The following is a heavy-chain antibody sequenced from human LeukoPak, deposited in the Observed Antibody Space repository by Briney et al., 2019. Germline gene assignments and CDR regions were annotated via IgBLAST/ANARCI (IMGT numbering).Heavy chain of an antibody. Sequence: WDTLAHPCRASGRSIDTYYWSWIPQTPGKGLEWIGFIYYTGSTNYNPSLKSRVTMSVDTSKSQLSLKLTSVTAADTALYYCARWANRLDSWGRGILVTVSS. J-gene: IGHJ4*02. CDR1: GRSIDTYY. D-gene: IGHD1-14*01. CDR2: IYYTGST. V-gene: IGHV4-59*12. CDR3: ARWANRLDS.